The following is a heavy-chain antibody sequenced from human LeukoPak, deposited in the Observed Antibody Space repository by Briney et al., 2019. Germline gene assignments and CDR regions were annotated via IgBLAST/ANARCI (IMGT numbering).Heavy chain of an antibody. D-gene: IGHD5-18*01. CDR1: GFTFSDYY. V-gene: IGHV3-11*01. CDR3: ARDRKSYGYLGLVDY. Sequence: GGSLRLSCAASGFTFSDYYMSWIRQAPGKGLEWVSYISRSGSTIYYADSVKGRFTISRDNAKNSLYLQMNSLRAEDTAVYYCARDRKSYGYLGLVDYWGQGTLVTVSS. CDR2: ISRSGSTI. J-gene: IGHJ4*02.